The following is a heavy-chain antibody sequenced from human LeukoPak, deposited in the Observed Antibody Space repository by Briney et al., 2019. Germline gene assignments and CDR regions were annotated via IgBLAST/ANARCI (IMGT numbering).Heavy chain of an antibody. CDR2: IIPIFGTA. CDR3: ARSEVATIYYFDY. J-gene: IGHJ4*02. Sequence: ASVKVSCKASGGTFSSYAISWVRQAPGQGLEWMGGIIPIFGTASYAQKFQGRVTITADESTSTAYMKLSSLRSEDTAVYYCARSEVATIYYFDYWGQGTLVTVFS. D-gene: IGHD5-24*01. V-gene: IGHV1-69*01. CDR1: GGTFSSYA.